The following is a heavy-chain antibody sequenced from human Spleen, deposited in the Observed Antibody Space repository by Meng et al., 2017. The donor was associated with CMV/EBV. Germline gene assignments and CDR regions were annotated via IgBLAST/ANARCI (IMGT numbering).Heavy chain of an antibody. CDR1: YSFTSYW. CDR3: ARSYYDFWSGYHCLGY. V-gene: IGHV5-51*01. D-gene: IGHD3-3*01. Sequence: YSFTSYWIGWVRQMPGKGLEWMGIIYPGDSDTRYSPSFQGQVTISADKSISTVYLQWRGLKASDTAIYYCARSYYDFWSGYHCLGYWGQGTLVTVSS. J-gene: IGHJ4*02. CDR2: IYPGDSDT.